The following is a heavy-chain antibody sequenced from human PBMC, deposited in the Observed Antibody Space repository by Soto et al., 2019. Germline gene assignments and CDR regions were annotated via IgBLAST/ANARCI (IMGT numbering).Heavy chain of an antibody. CDR2: IDVGSANA. CDR3: XXXXXXXXYXLGTY. V-gene: IGHV1-58*01. CDR1: GLTFSSSA. D-gene: IGHD1-1*01. Sequence: QMQLVQSGPEVKKPGTSVKVSCKASGLTFSSSAVHWVRQARGHRLEWIGWIDVGSANANYAQMLQERVTISRDMXXXXXXXXXXXXXXXXXXXXXXXXXXXXXXYXLGTYWGQGTLVTVSS. J-gene: IGHJ4*02.